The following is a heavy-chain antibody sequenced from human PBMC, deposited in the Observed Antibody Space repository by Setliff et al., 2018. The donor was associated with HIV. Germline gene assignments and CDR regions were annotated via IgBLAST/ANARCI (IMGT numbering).Heavy chain of an antibody. CDR1: GGSISDYY. J-gene: IGHJ4*02. D-gene: IGHD3-10*01. Sequence: SETLSLTCTVSGGSISDYYWTWVRQPAGKGLEWIGRVYPNGRTTSNPSLNSRLTMSIDTSKNQFSLKISSVSAADTAMYYCARGGITTIVRGVTYPYPLYYFDSWGPGTLVTVSS. CDR2: VYPNGRT. CDR3: ARGGITTIVRGVTYPYPLYYFDS. V-gene: IGHV4-4*07.